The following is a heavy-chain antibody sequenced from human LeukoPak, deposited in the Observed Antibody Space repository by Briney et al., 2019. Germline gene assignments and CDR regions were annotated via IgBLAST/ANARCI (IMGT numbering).Heavy chain of an antibody. CDR3: ARGYSSGWYDYFDY. J-gene: IGHJ4*02. D-gene: IGHD6-19*01. V-gene: IGHV1-46*01. CDR2: INPSGGSA. Sequence: ASVKVSCKASGYTFTSYYMHWVRQAPGQGLEWMGIINPSGGSASYAQKFQGRVTMTRDMSTSTAYMELSRLRSDDTAVYYCARGYSSGWYDYFDYWGQGTLVTVSS. CDR1: GYTFTSYY.